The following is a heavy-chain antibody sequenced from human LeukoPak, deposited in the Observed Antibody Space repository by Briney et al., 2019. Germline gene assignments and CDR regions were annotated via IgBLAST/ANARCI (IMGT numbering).Heavy chain of an antibody. D-gene: IGHD3-3*01. J-gene: IGHJ5*02. CDR3: ARGATIFGFDP. CDR2: VYSSGNT. CDR1: GDSISDYY. Sequence: SETLSLTCTVSGDSISDYYWSWVRQPPGKGLEWIGYVYSSGNTQYKPSLKSRVTISVDTSKNQFSLKLSSVTAADTAVYYCARGATIFGFDPWGQGTLVTVSS. V-gene: IGHV4-4*09.